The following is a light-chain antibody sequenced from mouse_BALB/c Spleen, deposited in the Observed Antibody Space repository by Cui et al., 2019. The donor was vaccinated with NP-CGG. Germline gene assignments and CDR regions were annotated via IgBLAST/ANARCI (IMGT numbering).Light chain of an antibody. CDR3: ALWYSNHWV. Sequence: QAAVIQESALTTSPGETVTLTCRSSTGAVIISNYANWVQEKPDHLFTGLIGGTNNRAPGVPARFSGSLIGDKAALTITGAQTEDEAIYFCALWYSNHWVFGGGTKLTVL. CDR1: TGAVIISNY. J-gene: IGLJ1*01. V-gene: IGLV1*01. CDR2: GTN.